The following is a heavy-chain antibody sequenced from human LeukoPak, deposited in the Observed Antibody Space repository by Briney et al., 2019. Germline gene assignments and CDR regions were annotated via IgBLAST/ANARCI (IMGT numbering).Heavy chain of an antibody. D-gene: IGHD6-13*01. Sequence: PGRSLRLSCAASGFTFDDYAMHWVRQAPGKGLEWVSGISWNSGSIGYADSVKGRFTISRDNAKNSLYLQMNSLRAEDTALYYCARVSAAGLYYYYGMDVWGQGTTVTVSS. CDR1: GFTFDDYA. V-gene: IGHV3-9*01. CDR3: ARVSAAGLYYYYGMDV. CDR2: ISWNSGSI. J-gene: IGHJ6*02.